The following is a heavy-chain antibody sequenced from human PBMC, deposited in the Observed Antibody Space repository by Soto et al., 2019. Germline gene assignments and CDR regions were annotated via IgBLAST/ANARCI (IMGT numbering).Heavy chain of an antibody. J-gene: IGHJ6*03. CDR2: IKSKTDGGTT. V-gene: IGHV3-15*01. CDR1: GFTFSNAW. D-gene: IGHD6-6*01. CDR3: TTGSSSSSYYYYYMDV. Sequence: GGSLRLSCAASGFTFSNAWMSWVRQAPGKGLEWVGRIKSKTDGGTTDYAAPVKGRFTISRDDSKNTLYLQMNSLKTEDTAVYYCTTGSSSSSYYYYYMDVWGKGTTVTVSS.